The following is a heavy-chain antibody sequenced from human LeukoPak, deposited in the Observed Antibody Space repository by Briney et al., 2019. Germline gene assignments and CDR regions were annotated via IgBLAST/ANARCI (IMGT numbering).Heavy chain of an antibody. CDR1: GYTFSSYF. CDR2: INPSGGST. J-gene: IGHJ4*02. Sequence: ASVKVSCKASGYTFSSYFIHWVRQAPGQGLEWMGMINPSGGSTTYAQKFQGRVTMTSDTSTSTVYMEMSSLKSDDTAVYYCARDTAGTYSGSFSGDFDSWGQGTLVTVSS. V-gene: IGHV1-46*01. CDR3: ARDTAGTYSGSFSGDFDS. D-gene: IGHD6-6*01.